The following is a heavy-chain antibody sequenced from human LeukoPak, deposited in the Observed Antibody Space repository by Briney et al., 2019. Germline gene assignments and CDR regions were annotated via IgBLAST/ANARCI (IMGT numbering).Heavy chain of an antibody. Sequence: GGSLRLSCAASGFTFSDYYMSWIRQAPGKGLEWISYITSSSSDTNYADSVKGRFTISRDTAKNSLYLQMNSLRAEDTAVYYCARHGLYDSSAYWTFQHWGQGTLVTVSS. CDR2: ITSSSSDT. D-gene: IGHD3-22*01. CDR3: ARHGLYDSSAYWTFQH. V-gene: IGHV3-11*06. J-gene: IGHJ1*01. CDR1: GFTFSDYY.